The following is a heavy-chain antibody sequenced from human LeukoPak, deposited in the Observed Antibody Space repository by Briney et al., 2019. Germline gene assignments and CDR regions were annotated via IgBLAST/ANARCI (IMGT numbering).Heavy chain of an antibody. CDR1: GGTLSSYA. CDR2: IIPILGIA. J-gene: IGHJ4*02. D-gene: IGHD4/OR15-4a*01. CDR3: ARGRTMDIQYDYLFDS. V-gene: IGHV1-69*04. Sequence: ASVKVSCKASGGTLSSYAISWVRQAPGQGLEWMGRIIPILGIANYAQKFQGRVTITRDTSISTVYMELSSLSSEDTAVYYCARGRTMDIQYDYLFDSWGQGTLVTVSS.